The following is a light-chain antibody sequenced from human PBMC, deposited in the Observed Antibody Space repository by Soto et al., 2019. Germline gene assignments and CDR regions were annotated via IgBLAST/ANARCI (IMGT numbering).Light chain of an antibody. V-gene: IGLV2-18*02. CDR3: SSYTSTSTYA. CDR1: SSDVGSSNG. Sequence: SVLTQPPSVSGSPGQSVTISCTGTSSDVGSSNGVSWYQQPPGTAPKLMIYDVSNRPSGVPDRFSGSKSGNTASLTISGLQAEYEADYYCSSYTSTSTYAFRTGTKVTVL. CDR2: DVS. J-gene: IGLJ1*01.